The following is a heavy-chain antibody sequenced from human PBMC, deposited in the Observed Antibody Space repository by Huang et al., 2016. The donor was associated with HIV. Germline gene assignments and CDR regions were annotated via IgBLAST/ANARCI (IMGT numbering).Heavy chain of an antibody. Sequence: QVRLVESGGGVVQPGGSLTLSCEASGFTFSTFGRHWVRQAPGKGLEWVAHIRFDGNKEVYEESLKGRFTIFRENSKNTVYLEMNSLTGEDTAMYFCAKGGAGYHNGPEYWGQGTQVIVS. CDR1: GFTFSTFG. CDR3: AKGGAGYHNGPEY. J-gene: IGHJ4*02. V-gene: IGHV3-30*02. D-gene: IGHD2-8*01. CDR2: IRFDGNKE.